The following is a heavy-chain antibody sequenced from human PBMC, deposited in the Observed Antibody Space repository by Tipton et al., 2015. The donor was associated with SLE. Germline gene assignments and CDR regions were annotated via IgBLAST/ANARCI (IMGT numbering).Heavy chain of an antibody. V-gene: IGHV3-7*01. CDR2: IKQDGSEK. Sequence: SLRLSCAVSGFTFSSCWMTWVRQAPGKGLEWVANIKQDGSEKYYVDSVKGRFTISRDNAKNSLYLQMNSLRAEDTAVYYCARDPADYYYYGMDVWGQGTTVTVSS. CDR1: GFTFSSCW. J-gene: IGHJ6*02. CDR3: ARDPADYYYYGMDV.